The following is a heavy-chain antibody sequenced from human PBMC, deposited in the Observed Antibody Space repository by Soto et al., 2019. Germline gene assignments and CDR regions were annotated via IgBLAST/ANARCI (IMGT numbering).Heavy chain of an antibody. CDR1: GGTFSSYA. Sequence: ASVKVSCKASGGTFSSYAISWVRQAPGQGLEWMGGIIPIFGTANYAQKFQGRVTITADKSTSTAYMELSSLRSEDTAVYYCAGSAFEWLVQAYFDYWGQGTLVTVSS. D-gene: IGHD6-19*01. J-gene: IGHJ4*02. V-gene: IGHV1-69*06. CDR2: IIPIFGTA. CDR3: AGSAFEWLVQAYFDY.